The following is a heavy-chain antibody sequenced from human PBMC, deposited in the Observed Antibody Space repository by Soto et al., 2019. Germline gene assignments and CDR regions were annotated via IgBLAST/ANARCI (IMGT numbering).Heavy chain of an antibody. Sequence: SVKVSCKASGGTFSSYAISWVRQAPGQGLEWMGGIIPIFGTANYAQKFQGRVTITADESTSTAYMELSSLRSEDTAVYYCARLPWRGGSSDYWGQGTLVTVSS. CDR2: IIPIFGTA. J-gene: IGHJ4*02. V-gene: IGHV1-69*13. CDR3: ARLPWRGGSSDY. CDR1: GGTFSSYA. D-gene: IGHD1-26*01.